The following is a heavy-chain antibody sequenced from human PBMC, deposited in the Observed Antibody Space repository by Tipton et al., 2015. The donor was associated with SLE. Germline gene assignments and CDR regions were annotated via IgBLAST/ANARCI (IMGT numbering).Heavy chain of an antibody. J-gene: IGHJ5*02. CDR2: ISYTGNT. CDR1: GGSVSRNYYY. CDR3: ARAVGYVAAANSPGWFDA. V-gene: IGHV4-61*01. D-gene: IGHD6-13*01. Sequence: TLSLTCTVSGGSVSRNYYYWAWIRQSPGKGLEWIGYISYTGNTNFNPSLKSRVTMSVATSKNQFSLRLTSVTAADTAVYYCARAVGYVAAANSPGWFDAWGQGTLVTVSS.